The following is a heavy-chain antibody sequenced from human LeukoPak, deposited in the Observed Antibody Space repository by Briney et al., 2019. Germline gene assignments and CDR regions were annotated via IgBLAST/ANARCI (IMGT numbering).Heavy chain of an antibody. CDR2: IYYSGST. D-gene: IGHD2-15*01. V-gene: IGHV4-61*01. CDR1: GGSVSSGSYY. Sequence: PSETLSLTCTVSGGSVSSGSYYWNWIRQPPGKGLEWIGYIYYSGSTNYNPSLKSRVTISIDTSKNQFSLKLSSVTATDTAVYYCASLREGGVAHWFDPWGQGTLVTVSS. J-gene: IGHJ5*02. CDR3: ASLREGGVAHWFDP.